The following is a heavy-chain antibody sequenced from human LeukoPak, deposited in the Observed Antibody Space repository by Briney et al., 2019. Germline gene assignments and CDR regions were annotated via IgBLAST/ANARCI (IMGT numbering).Heavy chain of an antibody. Sequence: ASVEVSCKASGYTFTNYYVHWVRQAPGQGLEWMGIINLNGGSTSYAQKFQGRVTMTRDTSTSTVYMELSSLRSEDTAIFYCARAASYGAFDIWGQGTMVTVSS. CDR2: INLNGGST. J-gene: IGHJ3*02. D-gene: IGHD1-26*01. V-gene: IGHV1-46*01. CDR1: GYTFTNYY. CDR3: ARAASYGAFDI.